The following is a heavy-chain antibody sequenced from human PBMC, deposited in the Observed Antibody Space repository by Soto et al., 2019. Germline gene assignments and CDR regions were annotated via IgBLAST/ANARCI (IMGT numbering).Heavy chain of an antibody. CDR2: ISAYNGNT. D-gene: IGHD6-19*01. V-gene: IGHV1-18*01. Sequence: ASVKVSCKASGYNFTSYGIIWVRQAPGQGLEWMGWISAYNGNTNYAQKLQGRVTMTTDTSTSTAYMELRSLRSDDSAVYYCVRVPLQWLVSGYFDDWGQGTPVSVSS. CDR1: GYNFTSYG. J-gene: IGHJ4*02. CDR3: VRVPLQWLVSGYFDD.